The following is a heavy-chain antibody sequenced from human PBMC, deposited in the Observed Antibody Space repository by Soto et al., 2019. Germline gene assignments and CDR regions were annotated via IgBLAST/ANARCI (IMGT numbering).Heavy chain of an antibody. D-gene: IGHD2-15*01. V-gene: IGHV3-30*18. CDR1: GFTFSSYV. CDR2: ISYDGSNK. CDR3: AKDAPYCSGGSCYFPHY. J-gene: IGHJ4*02. Sequence: ESGGGVVQPGRSLRLSCAASGFTFSSYVMHWVRQAPGKGLEWVAVISYDGSNKYYADSVKGRFTISRDNSKNTLYLQMNSLRAEDTAVYYCAKDAPYCSGGSCYFPHYWGQGTLVTVSS.